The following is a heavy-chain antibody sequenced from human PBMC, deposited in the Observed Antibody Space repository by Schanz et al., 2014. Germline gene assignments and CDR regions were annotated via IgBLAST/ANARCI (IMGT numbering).Heavy chain of an antibody. J-gene: IGHJ4*02. CDR2: ISANNGNT. V-gene: IGHV1-18*04. CDR1: GYTFSSYG. Sequence: QVQLVQSGAEVKKPGASVKVSCKASGYTFSSYGISWVRQAPGQGLEWMGWISANNGNTNKAQKLQGRVTMTKDTSTSTAYMERRSLRSDDTAVYYCARDRSLQRQSGWDYWGQGTLVTVSS. D-gene: IGHD3-10*01. CDR3: ARDRSLQRQSGWDY.